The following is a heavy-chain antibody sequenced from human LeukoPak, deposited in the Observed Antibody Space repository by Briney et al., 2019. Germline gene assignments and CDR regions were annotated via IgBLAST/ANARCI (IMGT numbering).Heavy chain of an antibody. Sequence: GGSLRLSCAASGFTFSTYGMHWVRQAPGKGLEWVALIWYDGGNENYADSVKGRFSISRDNSKNTLYLQMNSLRAEDTAIYYCAKLLPNWGQGTLVTVSS. CDR2: IWYDGGNE. J-gene: IGHJ4*02. CDR1: GFTFSTYG. CDR3: AKLLPN. V-gene: IGHV3-33*06.